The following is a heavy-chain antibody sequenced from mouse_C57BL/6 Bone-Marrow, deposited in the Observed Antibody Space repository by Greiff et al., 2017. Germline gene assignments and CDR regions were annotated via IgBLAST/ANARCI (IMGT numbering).Heavy chain of an antibody. V-gene: IGHV1-59*01. CDR1: GYTFTSYW. D-gene: IGHD1-1*01. CDR2: IDPSDSYT. J-gene: IGHJ2*01. Sequence: QVQLQQPGAELVRPGTSVKLSCKASGYTFTSYWMHWVKQRPGQGLEWIGVIDPSDSYTNYNQKFKGKATLTVDTSSSTAYMQLSSLTSEDSAVYYCARRFTTVALDYWGQGTTLTVSS. CDR3: ARRFTTVALDY.